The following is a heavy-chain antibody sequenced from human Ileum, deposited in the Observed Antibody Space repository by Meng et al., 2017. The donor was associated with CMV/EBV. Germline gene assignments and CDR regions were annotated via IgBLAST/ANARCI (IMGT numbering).Heavy chain of an antibody. Sequence: GGSLRLSCAASGFTFSSFWMLWVRQTPGKGLVWVSRINGDGSSISYADPVKGRFTISRDNAKNTLFLQMNSLRAEDTAIYYCARKGYDFGAAFDVWGQGAMVTVSS. CDR1: GFTFSSFW. V-gene: IGHV3-74*01. J-gene: IGHJ3*01. CDR2: INGDGSSI. CDR3: ARKGYDFGAAFDV. D-gene: IGHD5-12*01.